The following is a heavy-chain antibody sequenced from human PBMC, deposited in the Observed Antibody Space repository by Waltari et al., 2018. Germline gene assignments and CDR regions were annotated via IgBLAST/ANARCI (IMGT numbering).Heavy chain of an antibody. D-gene: IGHD3-16*01. V-gene: IGHV4-59*01. Sequence: QVQLQESGPGLVKPSEPLSLTCTVSGGSISSYYWSWIRQLPGKGLEWIGYMYYSGSTNYNPSLKSRVTISVDTSKNQFSLKLSSVTAADTAVYYCARTPQPSWGSPLDYYYYYMDVWGKGTTVTVSS. CDR3: ARTPQPSWGSPLDYYYYYMDV. CDR1: GGSISSYY. J-gene: IGHJ6*03. CDR2: MYYSGST.